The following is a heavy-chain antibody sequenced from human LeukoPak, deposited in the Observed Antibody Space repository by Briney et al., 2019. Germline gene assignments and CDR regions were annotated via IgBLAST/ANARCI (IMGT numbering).Heavy chain of an antibody. CDR3: ARGGVAARLPYFDY. J-gene: IGHJ4*02. D-gene: IGHD6-6*01. V-gene: IGHV3-64*01. CDR1: GFTFSSYA. Sequence: GGSLRLSCAASGFTFSSYAMHWVRQAPGKGLEYVSAISSNGGSTYYANSVKGRFTISRDNSKNTLYLQMGSLRAEDMAVYYCARGGVAARLPYFDYWGQGTLVTVPS. CDR2: ISSNGGST.